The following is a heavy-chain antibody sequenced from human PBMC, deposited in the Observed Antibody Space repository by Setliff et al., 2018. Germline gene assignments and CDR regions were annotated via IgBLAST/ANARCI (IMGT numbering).Heavy chain of an antibody. D-gene: IGHD3-10*01. CDR2: ISRGGNTI. CDR1: GFTFSDYY. J-gene: IGHJ6*03. Sequence: GSLRLSCAASGFTFSDYYMTWIRQAPGKGLEWVSYISRGGNTIYYADSVKGRFTISRDNAKNELYLQMNSLRAEDTAVYYCAREGKEGFGELPDYYYYYMDVWGKGTTVTVSS. CDR3: AREGKEGFGELPDYYYYYMDV. V-gene: IGHV3-11*04.